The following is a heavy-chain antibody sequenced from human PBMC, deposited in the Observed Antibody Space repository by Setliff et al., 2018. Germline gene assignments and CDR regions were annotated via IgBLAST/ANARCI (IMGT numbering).Heavy chain of an antibody. Sequence: GASVKVSCKASGYGFTRYYMYWVRQAPGQGLEWMGWISPPTGNPYSAPRFQGRLTLTTDKSTSTAYMEVRSLTSDDTAIYYCARLVRYCTRTSCQRTSGAELWGQGTLVTVSS. D-gene: IGHD2-2*01. CDR2: ISPPTGNP. CDR3: ARLVRYCTRTSCQRTSGAEL. V-gene: IGHV1-18*04. CDR1: GYGFTRYY. J-gene: IGHJ4*02.